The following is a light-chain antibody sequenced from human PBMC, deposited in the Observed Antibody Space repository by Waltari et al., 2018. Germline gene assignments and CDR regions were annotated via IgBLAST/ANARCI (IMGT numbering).Light chain of an antibody. CDR1: SSAIGSYNV. Sequence: QSALTQPASVSGSRGQSITISCTGSSSAIGSYNVVSWYQHHPGKAPKLLIYGVNNRPSGVSNRFSGSKSGNTASLTISGLQAEDEADYYCSSYVGSVVFGGGTKLTVL. J-gene: IGLJ3*02. CDR2: GVN. CDR3: SSYVGSVV. V-gene: IGLV2-23*02.